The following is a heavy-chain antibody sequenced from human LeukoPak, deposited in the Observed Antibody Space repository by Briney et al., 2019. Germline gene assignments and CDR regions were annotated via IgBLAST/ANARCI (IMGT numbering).Heavy chain of an antibody. Sequence: GGSLRLSCAASGFTFSGYAMSWVRQAPGKGLEWVSSISGSADTTYNADCVKGRFTISRDNSKNTLYLQMNSLRTEDTAAYYCAKRGSSSSAFRTDFWGQGTLVTVSS. J-gene: IGHJ4*02. CDR3: AKRGSSSSAFRTDF. CDR2: ISGSADTT. D-gene: IGHD6-6*01. CDR1: GFTFSGYA. V-gene: IGHV3-23*01.